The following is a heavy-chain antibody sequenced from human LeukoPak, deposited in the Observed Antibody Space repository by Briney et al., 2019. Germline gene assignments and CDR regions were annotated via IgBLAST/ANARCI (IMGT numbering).Heavy chain of an antibody. Sequence: PSETLSLTCTVSGGSISSYYWSWIRQPAGKGLEWIGRIYSSGSTSGSTNYNPSLKSRVTMSLDTSKNQFSLKLSSVTAADTAVYYCARDRGLGWFDPWGQGTLVTVSS. J-gene: IGHJ5*02. V-gene: IGHV4-4*07. CDR3: ARDRGLGWFDP. CDR1: GGSISSYY. D-gene: IGHD3-10*01. CDR2: IYSSGSTSGST.